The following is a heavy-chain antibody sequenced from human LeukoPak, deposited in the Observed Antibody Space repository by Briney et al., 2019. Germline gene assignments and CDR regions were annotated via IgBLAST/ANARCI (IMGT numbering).Heavy chain of an antibody. Sequence: ASVTVSCMASGYTFTSYYMHWVRQAPGQGLEWMGIINPSGGSTSYAQKFQGRVTMTRDTSTSTVYMELNSLTAAHPAVYYCARAVGYSGYFDYWGQGNLVTVSS. D-gene: IGHD1-26*01. V-gene: IGHV1-46*01. J-gene: IGHJ4*02. CDR3: ARAVGYSGYFDY. CDR2: INPSGGST. CDR1: GYTFTSYY.